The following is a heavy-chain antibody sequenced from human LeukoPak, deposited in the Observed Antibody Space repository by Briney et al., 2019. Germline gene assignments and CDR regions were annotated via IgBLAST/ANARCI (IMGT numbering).Heavy chain of an antibody. Sequence: GGSLRLSCAASGFTLSDYYMSWIRHAPGKGLEWVSYISSSGSTIYYADSLKGRFTISRDNAKNSLYLQMNSLRAEDTAVYYCAGEMIFGSFDYWGQGTLVTVSS. CDR2: ISSSGSTI. J-gene: IGHJ4*02. D-gene: IGHD3/OR15-3a*01. V-gene: IGHV3-11*04. CDR3: AGEMIFGSFDY. CDR1: GFTLSDYY.